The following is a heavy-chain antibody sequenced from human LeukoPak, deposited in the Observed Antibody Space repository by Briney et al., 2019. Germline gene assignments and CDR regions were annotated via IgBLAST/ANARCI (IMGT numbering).Heavy chain of an antibody. D-gene: IGHD6-6*01. CDR2: ISSSSSYI. CDR3: ASTRIAARPPFHFQH. J-gene: IGHJ1*01. CDR1: GFTFSSYS. Sequence: GGSLRLSCAASGFTFSSYSMNWVRQAPGKGLEWVSSISSSSSYICYADSVKGRFTISRDNAKNSLYLQMNSLRAEDTAVYYCASTRIAARPPFHFQHWGQGTLVTVSS. V-gene: IGHV3-21*01.